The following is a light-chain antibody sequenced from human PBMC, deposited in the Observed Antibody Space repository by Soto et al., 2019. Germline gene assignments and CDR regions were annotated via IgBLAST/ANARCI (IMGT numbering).Light chain of an antibody. J-gene: IGKJ4*01. CDR2: KAS. Sequence: DIQMTQSPSTLSASVGDRVTITCRASQSLNSWLVWYQQKPGKVPKLLIYKASRLQSGVPSRFSGSASGTEFTLTLSSLQPDDFATYYCQQYSSYPLTFGGGTKVEIK. CDR1: QSLNSW. V-gene: IGKV1-5*03. CDR3: QQYSSYPLT.